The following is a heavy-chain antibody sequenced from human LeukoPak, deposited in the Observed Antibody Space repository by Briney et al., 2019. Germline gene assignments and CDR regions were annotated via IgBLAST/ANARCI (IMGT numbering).Heavy chain of an antibody. D-gene: IGHD2-15*01. J-gene: IGHJ6*03. CDR2: IYYSGST. Sequence: SETLSLTCTVSGGSISSYYWSWIRQPPGKGLERIGYIYYSGSTNYNPSLKSRVTISVDTSKNQFSLKLSSVTAADTAVYYCARGGVVVAATNPYYYYYMDVWGKGTTVTVSS. CDR3: ARGGVVVAATNPYYYYYMDV. CDR1: GGSISSYY. V-gene: IGHV4-59*01.